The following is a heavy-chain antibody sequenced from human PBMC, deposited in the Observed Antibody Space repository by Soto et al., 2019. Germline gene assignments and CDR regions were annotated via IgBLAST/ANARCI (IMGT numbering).Heavy chain of an antibody. D-gene: IGHD3-9*01. CDR3: ARDVLRYFDWLFRPFDY. V-gene: IGHV1-18*01. J-gene: IGHJ4*02. CDR2: ISAYNGNT. CDR1: GYTFTSYG. Sequence: ASLKVSCKASGYTFTSYGISWVRQAPGQGLEWMGWISAYNGNTNYAQKLQGRVTVTTDTSTSTAYMELRSLRSDDTAVYYCARDVLRYFDWLFRPFDYWGQGTLVTVSS.